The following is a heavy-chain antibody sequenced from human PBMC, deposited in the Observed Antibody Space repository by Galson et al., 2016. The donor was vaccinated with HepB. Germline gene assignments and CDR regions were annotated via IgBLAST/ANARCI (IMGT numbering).Heavy chain of an antibody. V-gene: IGHV3-21*01. CDR2: ISSRSHYI. CDR3: ARDNYDLWRGYHGRYYYYYGMDV. J-gene: IGHJ6*02. CDR1: GFTFNIYG. Sequence: SLRLSCAASGFTFNIYGINWVRQAPGEGLEWVASISSRSHYIFYADSVKGRFTISRDNATNSVYLQMNSLRAEDTAVYYCARDNYDLWRGYHGRYYYYYGMDVWGQGTTVTVSS. D-gene: IGHD3-3*01.